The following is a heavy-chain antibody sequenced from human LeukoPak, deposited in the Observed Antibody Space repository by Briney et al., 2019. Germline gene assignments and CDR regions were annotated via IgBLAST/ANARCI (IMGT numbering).Heavy chain of an antibody. CDR1: GFTFSDYS. CDR2: VNTVSSYI. V-gene: IGHV3-21*01. CDR3: ARLRRNSDRSNFFYYYDH. J-gene: IGHJ4*02. D-gene: IGHD3-22*01. Sequence: GGSLRLSCAASGFTFSDYSMNWVRQAPGKGLEWVASVNTVSSYIYYADSMRGRFTISRDNAKNSLFLQMNSLRAEDTAVYYCARLRRNSDRSNFFYYYDHWGQGTLVTVSS.